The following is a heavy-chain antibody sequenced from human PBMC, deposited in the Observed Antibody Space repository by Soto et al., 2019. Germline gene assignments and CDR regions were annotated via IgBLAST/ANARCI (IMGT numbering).Heavy chain of an antibody. CDR2: IYYSGYT. CDR3: ARHNGPLYVGYYYDMDV. CDR1: GGSISSSCYY. V-gene: IGHV4-39*01. D-gene: IGHD3-16*01. J-gene: IGHJ6*02. Sequence: SETRSLTCNVSGGSISSSCYYWGWIRQPQGKGLEWIGSIYYSGYTYYNPSLKSRVTISVDTSKNQFSLKLSSVTAADTAVYYCARHNGPLYVGYYYDMDVWGQGTTVTVSS.